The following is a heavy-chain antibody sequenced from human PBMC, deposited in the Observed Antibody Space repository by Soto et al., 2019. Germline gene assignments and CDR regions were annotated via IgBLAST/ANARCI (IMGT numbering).Heavy chain of an antibody. J-gene: IGHJ4*02. CDR3: ARVVLGAFH. CDR2: ISSSSSTI. CDR1: GFTFSSYS. Sequence: EVQLVESGGGLVQPGGSLRLSCAASGFTFSSYSMNWVRQAPGKGLEWVSYISSSSSTIYYADSVKGRFTISRDNAKNSLYLQMNSLRAEDTAMYYCARVVLGAFHWGQGTLVTVSS. V-gene: IGHV3-48*01. D-gene: IGHD1-26*01.